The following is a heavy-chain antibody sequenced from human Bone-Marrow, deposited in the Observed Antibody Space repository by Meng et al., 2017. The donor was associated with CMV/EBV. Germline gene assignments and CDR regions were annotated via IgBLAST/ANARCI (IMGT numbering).Heavy chain of an antibody. CDR2: ISSSGSGGST. Sequence: GESLKISCAASGFTFSDYYMSWIRQAPGKGLEWVSYISSSGSGGSTYYADSVKGRFTISRDNSKNTLYLQMNSLRAEDTAVYYCAKDILSGWTTQPPFDYWGQGTLVTVSS. V-gene: IGHV3-11*01. D-gene: IGHD6-19*01. CDR1: GFTFSDYY. J-gene: IGHJ4*02. CDR3: AKDILSGWTTQPPFDY.